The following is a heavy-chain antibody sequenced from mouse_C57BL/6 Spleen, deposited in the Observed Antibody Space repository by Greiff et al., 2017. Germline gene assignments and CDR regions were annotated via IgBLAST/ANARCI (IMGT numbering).Heavy chain of an antibody. J-gene: IGHJ2*01. CDR1: GFSLTSYG. CDR2: IWGDGGT. D-gene: IGHD2-3*01. CDR3: AKQTRIYDGYYIDY. Sequence: QVQLQQSGPGLVAPSQSLSITCTVSGFSLTSYGVSWVRQPPGKGLEWLGVIWGDGGTNNHSALISRLSISKENSKSQVFLKLNSLQTDDTATYYCAKQTRIYDGYYIDYWGQGTTLTVSS. V-gene: IGHV2-3*01.